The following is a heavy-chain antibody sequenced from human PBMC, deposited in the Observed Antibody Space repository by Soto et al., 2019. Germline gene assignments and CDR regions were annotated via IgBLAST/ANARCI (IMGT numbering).Heavy chain of an antibody. CDR2: IYYSGST. Sequence: SETLSLTCTVSGGSVSSGSYYWSWIRQPPGKGLEWIGYIYYSGSTNYNPSLKSRVTISVDTSKIQFSLNLSSVTAADTAVYYCARDKADILTGYMDVWGQGTTVTVSS. CDR1: GGSVSSGSYY. D-gene: IGHD3-9*01. CDR3: ARDKADILTGYMDV. V-gene: IGHV4-61*01. J-gene: IGHJ6*03.